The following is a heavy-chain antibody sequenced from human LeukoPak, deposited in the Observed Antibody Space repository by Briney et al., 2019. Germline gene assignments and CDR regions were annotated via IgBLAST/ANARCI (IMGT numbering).Heavy chain of an antibody. J-gene: IGHJ4*02. CDR2: ISWNSGSI. D-gene: IGHD5-18*01. CDR3: AKDMGYSYGSGGFDY. Sequence: PGGSLRLSCAASGFTFDDYAMHWVRQAPGKGLEWVSGISWNSGSIGYADSVKGRFTISRDNAKNSLYLQMNSLRAEDTALYYCAKDMGYSYGSGGFDYWGQVTLVTVSS. CDR1: GFTFDDYA. V-gene: IGHV3-9*01.